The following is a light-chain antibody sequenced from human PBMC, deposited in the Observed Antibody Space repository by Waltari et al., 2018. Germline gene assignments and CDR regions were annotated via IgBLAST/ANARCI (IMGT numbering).Light chain of an antibody. CDR2: DTS. Sequence: ILLTQSPGTLSLSPGERATLSCRASQTVTSADLAWYQQKPGQPPRLLIYDTSSRAPAIPDRFIGSGSGTDFTLTIRRLEPEDFAVYYCQQYDSSPLTFGGGTKVEIK. V-gene: IGKV3-20*01. CDR1: QTVTSAD. CDR3: QQYDSSPLT. J-gene: IGKJ4*01.